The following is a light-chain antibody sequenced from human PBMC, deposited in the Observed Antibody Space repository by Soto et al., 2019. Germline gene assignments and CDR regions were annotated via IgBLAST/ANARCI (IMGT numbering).Light chain of an antibody. CDR1: SSNIGSNY. CDR3: AAWDDSLGGV. Sequence: QSVLTQPPSASGTPGQRVTISCSGSSSNIGSNYVYWYQQLPGTAPKLLIYSNNQRPSGVPDRFSGSKSGTSASLAISGLRSEDEADYYCAAWDDSLGGVFGNGTKVTVL. J-gene: IGLJ1*01. CDR2: SNN. V-gene: IGLV1-47*02.